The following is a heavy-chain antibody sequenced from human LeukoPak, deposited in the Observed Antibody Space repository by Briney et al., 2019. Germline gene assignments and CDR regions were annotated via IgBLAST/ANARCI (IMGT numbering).Heavy chain of an antibody. J-gene: IGHJ3*02. CDR1: GYTFTSYG. CDR3: ARDRRLRVQAAGDAFDI. Sequence: GASVKVSCKASGYTFTSYGISWVRQAPGQGLEWMGWISAYNGNTNYAQKLQGRVTMTTDTSTSTAYMELRSLRSDDTAVYYCARDRRLRVQAAGDAFDIWGQGQWSPSLQ. CDR2: ISAYNGNT. D-gene: IGHD6-13*01. V-gene: IGHV1-18*01.